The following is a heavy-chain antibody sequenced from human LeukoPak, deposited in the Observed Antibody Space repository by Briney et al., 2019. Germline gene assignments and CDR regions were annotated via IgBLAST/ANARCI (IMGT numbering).Heavy chain of an antibody. CDR1: GFTFSSYW. Sequence: GGSLRLSCAASGFTFSSYWMNWARQAPGKGLEWVASINHNGNVNYYVDSVKGRFTISRDNAKNSLYLQMSNLRAEDTAVYFCAKGNSYYDFWSGYPNWGQGTLVTVSS. CDR3: AKGNSYYDFWSGYPN. J-gene: IGHJ4*02. V-gene: IGHV3-7*03. CDR2: INHNGNVN. D-gene: IGHD3-3*01.